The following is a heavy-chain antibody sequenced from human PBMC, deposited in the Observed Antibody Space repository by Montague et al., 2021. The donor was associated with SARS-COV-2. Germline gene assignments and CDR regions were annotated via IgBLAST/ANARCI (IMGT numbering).Heavy chain of an antibody. CDR1: GGSTNYYY. V-gene: IGHV4-59*01. D-gene: IGHD2-8*01. J-gene: IGHJ6*02. Sequence: SETLSLTCIVSGGSTNYYYWSWIRQSPGKGLEWIGYMYYCWSTNYNPSLKSRVTMSIARSKNQFSLKLRSVTAADTAVSYCARVASYCTNGVCQTYYYYGMDVWGQGTTVTVSS. CDR2: MYYCWST. CDR3: ARVASYCTNGVCQTYYYYGMDV.